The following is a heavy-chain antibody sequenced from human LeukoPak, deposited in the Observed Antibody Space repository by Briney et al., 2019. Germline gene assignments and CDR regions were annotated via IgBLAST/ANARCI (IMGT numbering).Heavy chain of an antibody. CDR1: EFTFSSYA. CDR3: EKYVSARGPPYALDV. D-gene: IGHD3-10*02. V-gene: IGHV3-23*01. J-gene: IGHJ6*02. Sequence: AGGSLRLSCAASEFTFSSYAMQWVRQAPGKGLEWVSGISASGGRTWYADSVKGRSTISRDNSKNTLYLQMNSLRAEDTAVYYFEKYVSARGPPYALDVWGQGTTVTVSS. CDR2: ISASGGRT.